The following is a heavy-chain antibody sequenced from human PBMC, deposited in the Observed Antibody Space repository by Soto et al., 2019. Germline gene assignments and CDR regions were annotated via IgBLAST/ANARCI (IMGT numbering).Heavy chain of an antibody. CDR3: ARGLTSGVLRYFDWTGDNWFDP. V-gene: IGHV1-18*01. D-gene: IGHD3-9*01. CDR2: ISAYNGNT. J-gene: IGHJ5*02. CDR1: GYTFTSYG. Sequence: ASVKVSCKASGYTFTSYGISRVRQAPGQGLEWMGWISAYNGNTNYAQKLQGRVTMTTDTSTSTAYMVLRSLRSDATAVYYCARGLTSGVLRYFDWTGDNWFDPWGQGTLVTVSS.